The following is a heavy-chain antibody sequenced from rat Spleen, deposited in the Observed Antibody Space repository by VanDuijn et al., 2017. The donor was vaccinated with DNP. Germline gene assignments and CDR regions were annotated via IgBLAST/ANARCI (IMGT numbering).Heavy chain of an antibody. Sequence: EVQLVESGGGLVQPGRSLKFSCAASGFNFSNYDMALVRQAPTKGLEWVASISVSGGNTYYRDSVKGRCAVSRDNAKTTLYLQMDSLRSEDTATYYCARHEYYHGSFDYWGQGVMVAVSS. V-gene: IGHV5-25*01. CDR2: ISVSGGNT. D-gene: IGHD1-12*01. CDR1: GFNFSNYD. CDR3: ARHEYYHGSFDY. J-gene: IGHJ2*01.